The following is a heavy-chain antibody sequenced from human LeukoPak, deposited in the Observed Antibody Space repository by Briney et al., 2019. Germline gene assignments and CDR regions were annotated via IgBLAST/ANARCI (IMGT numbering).Heavy chain of an antibody. J-gene: IGHJ4*02. Sequence: PSETLSLTCTVSGGSISSSTYYWGWIRQPPGKGLEWIGSIYYSGGTYYNPSLKSRVTISVDTSKNQFSLELSSVTAADTAVYYCASEYSSSCFDYWGQGTLVTVSS. CDR2: IYYSGGT. V-gene: IGHV4-39*01. CDR1: GGSISSSTYY. D-gene: IGHD6-13*01. CDR3: ASEYSSSCFDY.